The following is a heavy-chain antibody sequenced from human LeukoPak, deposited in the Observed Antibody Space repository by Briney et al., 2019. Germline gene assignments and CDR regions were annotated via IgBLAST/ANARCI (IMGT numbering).Heavy chain of an antibody. D-gene: IGHD3-10*01. J-gene: IGHJ4*02. CDR1: GYTFTSYD. CDR3: ARAPAIYASGSFFNV. CDR2: MNANSGKT. V-gene: IGHV1-8*01. Sequence: ASVKVSCKASGYTFTSYDINWVRQATGQGLEWMGYMNANSGKTGYAQKFQDRVTMTWDTSISTAYMELSSLRSEDTAVYYCARAPAIYASGSFFNVWGQGTLVTVSS.